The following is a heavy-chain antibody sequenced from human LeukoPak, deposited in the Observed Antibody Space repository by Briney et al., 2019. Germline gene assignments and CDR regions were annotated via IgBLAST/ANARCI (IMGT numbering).Heavy chain of an antibody. J-gene: IGHJ6*02. Sequence: GGSLRLSCAASGFTFNDAWMNWVRQAPGTGLEWVSSIPGSGGATYYADSVRGRFSISRDSSKNTVYLQMNSLRDEDTAVYYCARARPWDSSRSYYFGMDVWGHGTTVTVSS. V-gene: IGHV3-23*01. D-gene: IGHD3-22*01. CDR1: GFTFNDAW. CDR2: IPGSGGAT. CDR3: ARARPWDSSRSYYFGMDV.